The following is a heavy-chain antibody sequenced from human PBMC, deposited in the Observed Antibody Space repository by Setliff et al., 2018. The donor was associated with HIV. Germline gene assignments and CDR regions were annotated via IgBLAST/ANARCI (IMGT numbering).Heavy chain of an antibody. CDR2: IGSYSGYT. V-gene: IGHV1-18*01. J-gene: IGHJ5*02. CDR3: VRGHCNSDKCWYTWFDP. Sequence: PSVKVSCKASNYTLINYGVSWVRQAPGQGLEWMGWIGSYSGYTIYAQKFQDRLTMTTDTSTTTASMELRSLRSDDTAVHYCVRGHCNSDKCWYTWFDPWGQGTLVTVSS. CDR1: NYTLINYG. D-gene: IGHD2-2*01.